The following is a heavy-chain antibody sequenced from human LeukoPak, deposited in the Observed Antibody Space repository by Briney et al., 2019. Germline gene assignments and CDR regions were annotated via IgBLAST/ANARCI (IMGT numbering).Heavy chain of an antibody. CDR2: ISSSSSYT. D-gene: IGHD4-17*01. CDR1: GFTFSDYY. CDR3: ASAPSSIYGDYGGGDAFDI. J-gene: IGHJ3*02. Sequence: PGGSLRLSCAASGFTFSDYYMSWIRQAPGKGLEWVSYISSSSSYTNYADSVKGRFTISRDNAKNSLYLQMNSLRAEDTAVYYCASAPSSIYGDYGGGDAFDIWGQGTMVTVSS. V-gene: IGHV3-11*06.